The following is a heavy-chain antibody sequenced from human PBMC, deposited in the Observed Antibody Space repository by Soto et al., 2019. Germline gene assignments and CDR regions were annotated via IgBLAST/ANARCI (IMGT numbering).Heavy chain of an antibody. D-gene: IGHD2-21*01. CDR3: ARDVNSPFNDYFDY. V-gene: IGHV3-11*01. CDR1: GFTFSDYY. J-gene: IGHJ4*02. Sequence: GSLRLSCAASGFTFSDYYMSWIRQAPGKGLEWVSYISSSGSTIYYADSVKGRFTISRDNAKNSLYLQMNSLRAEDTAVYYCARDVNSPFNDYFDYWGQGTLVTVSS. CDR2: ISSSGSTI.